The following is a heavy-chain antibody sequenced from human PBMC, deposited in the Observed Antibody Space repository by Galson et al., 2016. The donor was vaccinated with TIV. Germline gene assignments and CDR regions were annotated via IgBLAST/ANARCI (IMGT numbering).Heavy chain of an antibody. J-gene: IGHJ1*01. CDR2: ISPSGGRT. CDR1: GYTSTSDY. CDR3: ARSLGIVVTPPPDPFHH. Sequence: SVKVSCKASGYTSTSDYMHWVRQAPGQGLEWMGIISPSGGRTTYAQKFQGRVSMTRDTSTNTVDMDLSSLRSEDTAIYYCARSLGIVVTPPPDPFHHWGQGTLVTVSS. V-gene: IGHV1-46*01. D-gene: IGHD3-22*01.